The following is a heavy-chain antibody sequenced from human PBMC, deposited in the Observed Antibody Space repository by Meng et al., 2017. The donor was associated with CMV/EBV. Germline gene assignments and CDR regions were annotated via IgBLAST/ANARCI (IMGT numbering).Heavy chain of an antibody. CDR1: GFTFSSYE. Sequence: GESLKISCAAPGFTFSSYEMNWVRQAPGKGLEWVSYISSSGSTIYYADSVKGRFTISRDNAKNSLYLQMNSLRAEDTAVYYCARVGVGGNPGYYYYYYGMDVWGQGTTVTVS. CDR2: ISSSGSTI. J-gene: IGHJ6*02. V-gene: IGHV3-48*03. D-gene: IGHD4-23*01. CDR3: ARVGVGGNPGYYYYYYGMDV.